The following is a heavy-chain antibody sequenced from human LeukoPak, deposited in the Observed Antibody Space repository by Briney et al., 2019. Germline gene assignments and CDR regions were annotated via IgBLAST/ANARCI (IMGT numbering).Heavy chain of an antibody. CDR2: ISSSSAHI. V-gene: IGHV3-69-1*01. Sequence: MPGGSERLSCAASGFTFSDFWMHWVRQAPGKGLEWVSSISSSSAHIFYADSVKGRFSISRDNAKNSLYLQMNSLRVEDTAVYYCTSRYCTTTNCYSFDIWGRGTMVTVSS. CDR1: GFTFSDFW. CDR3: TSRYCTTTNCYSFDI. D-gene: IGHD2-2*01. J-gene: IGHJ3*02.